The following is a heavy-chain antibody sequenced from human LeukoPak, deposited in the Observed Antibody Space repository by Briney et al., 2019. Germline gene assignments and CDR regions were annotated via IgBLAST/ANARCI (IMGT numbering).Heavy chain of an antibody. CDR2: IYGGDAA. D-gene: IGHD6-13*01. Sequence: GGSLRLSCAASGINVSSNYMTWIRQAPGKGLEWVSLIYGGDAAYYAESVRGRFMISRDNLKNTLFLQMNSLRVEDTAVYYCVTSTGQQFIPYDYWGQGTHITVSS. V-gene: IGHV3-66*02. J-gene: IGHJ4*02. CDR1: GINVSSNY. CDR3: VTSTGQQFIPYDY.